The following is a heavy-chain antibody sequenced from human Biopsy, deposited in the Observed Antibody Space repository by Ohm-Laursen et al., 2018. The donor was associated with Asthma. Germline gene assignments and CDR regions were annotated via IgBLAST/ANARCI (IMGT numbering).Heavy chain of an antibody. CDR3: ARTYYDFLTGQVKDAFGI. D-gene: IGHD3-9*01. V-gene: IGHV1-3*01. CDR2: INAGNGNT. CDR1: GDSFSNYA. Sequence: ASVKVSCKASGDSFSNYAISWVRQAPGQRLEWMGWINAGNGNTKYSQKFQGRVSITRDTSASTAYMELTSLRSEDTAAYYCARTYYDFLTGQVKDAFGIWGQGTMVTVSS. J-gene: IGHJ3*02.